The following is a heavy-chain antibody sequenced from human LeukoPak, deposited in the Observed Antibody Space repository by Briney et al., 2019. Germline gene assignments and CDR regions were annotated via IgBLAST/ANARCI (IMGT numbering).Heavy chain of an antibody. CDR3: ARWAAAVDY. J-gene: IGHJ4*02. Sequence: GGSLRLSCAASGFTFSSYAMSWVRQAPGKGLEWVSAVSGGGGSTYSADSVKGRFTISRDNSKNTLYLQMNSLRAEDTAVYYCARWAAAVDYRGQGTLVTVSS. D-gene: IGHD6-13*01. CDR2: VSGGGGST. V-gene: IGHV3-23*01. CDR1: GFTFSSYA.